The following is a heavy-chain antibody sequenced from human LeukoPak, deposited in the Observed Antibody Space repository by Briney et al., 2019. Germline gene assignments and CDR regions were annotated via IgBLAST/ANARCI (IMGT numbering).Heavy chain of an antibody. D-gene: IGHD3-9*01. V-gene: IGHV1-24*01. CDR2: FDPEDGET. J-gene: IGHJ3*02. CDR1: GYTLTELS. Sequence: ASVKVSCKVSGYTLTELSMHWVRQAPGKGLEWMGGFDPEDGETIYAQKFQGRVTMTEDTSTDTAYMELSSLRSEDTAVYYCATNDDILTGPSVFDIWGQGTMVTASS. CDR3: ATNDDILTGPSVFDI.